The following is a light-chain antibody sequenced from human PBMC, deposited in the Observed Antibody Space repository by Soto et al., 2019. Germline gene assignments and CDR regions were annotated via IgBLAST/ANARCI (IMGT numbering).Light chain of an antibody. CDR1: QSLSSNF. J-gene: IGKJ1*01. CDR3: QQYGSSPWT. V-gene: IGKV3-20*01. Sequence: EIVMTQSPATLSVSPVERATLSCRASQSLSSNFLAWYQQKPGQPPRLLIYDSSTRATGIPDRFSGSGSGTDFTLTISRLEPEDFAVYYCQQYGSSPWTFGQGAKVDIK. CDR2: DSS.